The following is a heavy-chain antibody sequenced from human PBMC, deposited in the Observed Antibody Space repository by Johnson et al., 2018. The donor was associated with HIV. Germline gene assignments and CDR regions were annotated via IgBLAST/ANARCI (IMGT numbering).Heavy chain of an antibody. Sequence: MQLVESGGGLVQPGGSLRLSCAASGFTFSSYDMSWVRQAPGKGLEWVSYIASSDSPIYYADSVKGRFTISRDNSKNTLYLQMNSLRAEDTAVYYCAREDSAFDIWGQGTMVTVSS. CDR1: GFTFSSYD. V-gene: IGHV3-48*01. J-gene: IGHJ3*02. CDR2: IASSDSPI. CDR3: AREDSAFDI.